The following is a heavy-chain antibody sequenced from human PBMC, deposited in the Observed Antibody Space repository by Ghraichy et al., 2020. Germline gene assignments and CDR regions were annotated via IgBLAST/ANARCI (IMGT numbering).Heavy chain of an antibody. CDR1: GGSISSGGYS. J-gene: IGHJ5*02. V-gene: IGHV4-30-2*01. D-gene: IGHD3-16*02. CDR3: ARGAKGFTFGGVIVRGGWFDP. CDR2: IYHSGST. Sequence: LRLSCAVSGGSISSGGYSWSWIRQPPGKGLEWIGYIYHSGSTYYNPSLKSRVTISVDRSKNQFSLKLSSVTAADTVVYYCARGAKGFTFGGVIVRGGWFDPWGQGTLVTVSS.